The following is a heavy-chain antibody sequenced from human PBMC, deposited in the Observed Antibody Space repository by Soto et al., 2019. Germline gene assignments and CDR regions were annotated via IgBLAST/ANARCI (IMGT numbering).Heavy chain of an antibody. D-gene: IGHD3-22*01. V-gene: IGHV1-24*01. Sequence: ASVKVSCKVSGYTLTELSMHWVRQAPGKGLEWMGGFDPEDGETIYAQNFQGRVTMTEDTSTDTAYMELSSLRSEDTAVYYCATPGRVYYDSSGYIPAAFDIWGQGTMVTVSS. CDR1: GYTLTELS. CDR2: FDPEDGET. J-gene: IGHJ3*02. CDR3: ATPGRVYYDSSGYIPAAFDI.